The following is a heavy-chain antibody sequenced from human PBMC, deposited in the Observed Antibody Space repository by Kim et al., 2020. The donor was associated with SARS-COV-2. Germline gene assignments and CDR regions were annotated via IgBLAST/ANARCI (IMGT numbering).Heavy chain of an antibody. V-gene: IGHV3-7*01. CDR2: IKHDESEK. Sequence: GGSLRLSCAASGFTFSSSWMTWVRQAPGKGLEWVANIKHDESEKNCVDSSKGRFSISRDNAKNSLYLQMNSLRAEDTAVYYCVKGGWFGLSWGQGILGTVSS. D-gene: IGHD3-10*01. CDR3: VKGGWFGLS. CDR1: GFTFSSSW. J-gene: IGHJ5*02.